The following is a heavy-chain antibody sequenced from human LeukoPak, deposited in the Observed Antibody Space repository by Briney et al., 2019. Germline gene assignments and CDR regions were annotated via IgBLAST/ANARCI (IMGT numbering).Heavy chain of an antibody. D-gene: IGHD3-22*01. CDR2: INPNSGGT. CDR3: ARAVYYYDSSGYYDYFDY. V-gene: IGHV1-2*02. J-gene: IGHJ4*02. CDR1: GYTFTGYY. Sequence: GASVKASCKASGYTFTGYYMHWVRQAPGQGLEWMGWINPNSGGTNYAQKFQGRVTMTRDTSISTAYMELSRLRSDDTAVYYCARAVYYYDSSGYYDYFDYWGQGTLVTVSS.